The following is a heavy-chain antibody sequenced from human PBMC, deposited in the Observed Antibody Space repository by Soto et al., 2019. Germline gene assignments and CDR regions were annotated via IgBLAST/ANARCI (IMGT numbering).Heavy chain of an antibody. Sequence: QVQLVQSGAEVKKPGASVKVSCKASGYTFSMYGIHWLRQAPGQGLDGMGWINADNGNKKYSQKFQGRITITRDTSASTAYMEMNSLRSEDTSVYYCARGSKYDSNGYDNWFDPWGQGTLVTVSS. V-gene: IGHV1-3*01. CDR3: ARGSKYDSNGYDNWFDP. D-gene: IGHD3-22*01. CDR2: INADNGNK. J-gene: IGHJ5*02. CDR1: GYTFSMYG.